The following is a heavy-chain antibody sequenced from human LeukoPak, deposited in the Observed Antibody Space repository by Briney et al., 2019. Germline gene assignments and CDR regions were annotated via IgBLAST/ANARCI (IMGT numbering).Heavy chain of an antibody. CDR3: ARSDDPIAVAGIDY. J-gene: IGHJ4*02. Sequence: PSETLSLTCTVSGGSISSYYWSWIRQPPGKGLEWIGYIYYSGSTNYNPSLKSRVTISVGTSKNQFSLKLSSVTAADTAVYYCARSDDPIAVAGIDYWGQGTLVTVSS. V-gene: IGHV4-59*01. CDR2: IYYSGST. CDR1: GGSISSYY. D-gene: IGHD6-19*01.